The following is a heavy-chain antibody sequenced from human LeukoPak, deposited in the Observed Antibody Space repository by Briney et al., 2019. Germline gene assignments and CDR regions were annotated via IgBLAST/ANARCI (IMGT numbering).Heavy chain of an antibody. J-gene: IGHJ3*02. CDR3: ARGSYDEDAFDI. CDR2: IYYSGST. CDR1: GGSISSSSYY. V-gene: IGHV4-39*07. D-gene: IGHD3-22*01. Sequence: PSETLSLTCTVPGGSISSSSYYWGWIRQPPGKGLEWIGSIYYSGSTYYNPSLKSRVTISVDTSKNQFSLKLSSVTAADTAVYYCARGSYDEDAFDIWGQGTMVTVSS.